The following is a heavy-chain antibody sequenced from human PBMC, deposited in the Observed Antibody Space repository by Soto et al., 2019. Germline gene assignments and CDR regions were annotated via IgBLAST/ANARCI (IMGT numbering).Heavy chain of an antibody. CDR3: ARDCSGGSCYPGMDV. D-gene: IGHD2-15*01. CDR1: GYTFTSYY. Sequence: GASVKVSCKASGYTFTSYYMHWVRQAPGQGLEGMGIINPSGGSTSYAQKIQGRVTMTRDTSTSTVYMELSSLRSGDTAVYYCARDCSGGSCYPGMDVWGQGTTVTVSS. V-gene: IGHV1-46*01. J-gene: IGHJ6*02. CDR2: INPSGGST.